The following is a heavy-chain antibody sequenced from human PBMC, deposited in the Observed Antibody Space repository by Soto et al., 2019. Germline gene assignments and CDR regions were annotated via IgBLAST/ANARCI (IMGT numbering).Heavy chain of an antibody. Sequence: QVQLVQSGAELKKPGASVRVSCKSSGNTFPNYAIHWVRQAPGQRPEWMGWINGGNGNTYYSENFQGRVTFTRDTSASTVYMELSSLRSEDTAIYYCARDDSGYSGSHYIDYFNYWGQGALVTVSS. D-gene: IGHD1-26*01. CDR2: INGGNGNT. V-gene: IGHV1-3*01. CDR1: GNTFPNYA. CDR3: ARDDSGYSGSHYIDYFNY. J-gene: IGHJ4*02.